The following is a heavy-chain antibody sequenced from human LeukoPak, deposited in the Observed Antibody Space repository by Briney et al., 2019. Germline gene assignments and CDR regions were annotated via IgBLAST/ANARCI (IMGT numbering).Heavy chain of an antibody. CDR2: INAGNGDT. Sequence: ASVKVSCKGSGYTFSSYAMHWVRQAPGQRLEWMGWINAGNGDTKYSQKFQGRVTITRDTSATTAYMELSSLRSEDTAVYYCASGTGCTGGSCSYYGMDVWGQGTTVTVSS. CDR1: GYTFSSYA. J-gene: IGHJ6*02. D-gene: IGHD2-15*01. V-gene: IGHV1-3*01. CDR3: ASGTGCTGGSCSYYGMDV.